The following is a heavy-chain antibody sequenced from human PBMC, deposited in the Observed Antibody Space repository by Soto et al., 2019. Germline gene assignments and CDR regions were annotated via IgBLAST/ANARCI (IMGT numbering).Heavy chain of an antibody. J-gene: IGHJ6*02. Sequence: QAGGSLRLSCAASGFTFSSYAMSWVRQAPGKGLEWVSAISGSGGSTYYADSVKGRFTISRDNSKNTLYLQMNSLRAEDTAVYYCANALYYSDGMDVWGQGTTVTVSS. CDR1: GFTFSSYA. V-gene: IGHV3-23*01. CDR3: ANALYYSDGMDV. D-gene: IGHD3-10*01. CDR2: ISGSGGST.